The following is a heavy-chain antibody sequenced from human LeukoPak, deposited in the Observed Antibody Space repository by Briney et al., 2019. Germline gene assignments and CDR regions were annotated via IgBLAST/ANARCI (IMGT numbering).Heavy chain of an antibody. CDR2: IIYDGHSK. CDR3: ARDLSWNVDSWKYYYYYGMDV. D-gene: IGHD1-1*01. J-gene: IGHJ6*02. Sequence: QPGGSLRLSCAASGLTFSSYAMHWVRQAPGKGLEWVAVIIYDGHSKYYADFVTGRFTISRDNSKNTLYLQMNSLRTEDTAVYYCARDLSWNVDSWKYYYYYGMDVWGQGTAVIVSS. CDR1: GLTFSSYA. V-gene: IGHV3-30-3*01.